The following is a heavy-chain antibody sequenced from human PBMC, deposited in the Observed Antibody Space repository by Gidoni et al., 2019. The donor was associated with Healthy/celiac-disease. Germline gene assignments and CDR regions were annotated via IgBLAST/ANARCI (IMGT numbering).Heavy chain of an antibody. J-gene: IGHJ1*01. D-gene: IGHD3-22*01. Sequence: EVQLLESGGGLVQHGGSLRLSCAASGFTFRRYAMSWVRQAPGKGLEVVSSIIGSGGSTYSADSVKGRFTISRDNSKNTLYLQMNSLRAEDTAVYYCAKETYYYDSSGLWGDFQHWGQGTLVTVSS. CDR1: GFTFRRYA. V-gene: IGHV3-23*01. CDR2: IIGSGGST. CDR3: AKETYYYDSSGLWGDFQH.